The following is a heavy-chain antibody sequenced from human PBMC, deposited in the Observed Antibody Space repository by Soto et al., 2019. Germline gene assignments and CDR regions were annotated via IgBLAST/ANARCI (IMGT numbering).Heavy chain of an antibody. D-gene: IGHD2-2*01. CDR1: GGSISSGGYY. V-gene: IGHV4-31*03. Sequence: ASETLSLTCTVSGGSISSGGYYWSWIRQHPGKGLEWIGYIYYSGSTYYNPSLKSRVTISVDTSKNQFSLKLSSVTAADTAVYYCARGGCGSSTSCYFLVYYGMDVWGPGPTLTVSS. CDR3: ARGGCGSSTSCYFLVYYGMDV. CDR2: IYYSGST. J-gene: IGHJ6*02.